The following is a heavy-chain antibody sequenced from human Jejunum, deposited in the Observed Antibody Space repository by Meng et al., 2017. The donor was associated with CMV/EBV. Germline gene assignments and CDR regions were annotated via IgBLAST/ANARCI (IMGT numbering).Heavy chain of an antibody. V-gene: IGHV7-4-1*02. CDR3: ARDGLNERYFDY. Sequence: SCKASGYTFTSKSLIWVRQAPGQGPEWMGWINTNTGNPTYARDFTGRFVFSLDTSVSTAYLQISSLKAEDTAVYYCARDGLNERYFDYWGQGTLVTVSS. CDR1: GYTFTSKS. J-gene: IGHJ4*02. CDR2: INTNTGNP.